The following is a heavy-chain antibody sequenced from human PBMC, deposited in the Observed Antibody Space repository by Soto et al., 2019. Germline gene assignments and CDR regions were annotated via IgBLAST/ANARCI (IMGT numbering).Heavy chain of an antibody. J-gene: IGHJ4*02. D-gene: IGHD2-21*01. CDR3: ARGSVVVGINY. CDR2: INHSGST. Sequence: SETLSLTCDVYGGSFSGYYWSWIRQPPGKGLEWIGEINHSGSTNYNPSLKSRVSISVDMSKNQFSLKLSSVTAADTAVYYCARGSVVVGINYWGQGIMVTVSS. CDR1: GGSFSGYY. V-gene: IGHV4-34*01.